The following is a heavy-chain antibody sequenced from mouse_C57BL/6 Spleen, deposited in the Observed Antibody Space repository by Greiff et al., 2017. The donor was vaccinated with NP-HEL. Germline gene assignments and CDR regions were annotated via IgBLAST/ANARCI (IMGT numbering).Heavy chain of an antibody. V-gene: IGHV5-15*01. CDR2: ISNLAYSI. CDR1: GFTFSDYG. J-gene: IGHJ1*03. CDR3: ARHGAIYGNYVGMYFDV. D-gene: IGHD2-1*01. Sequence: EVHLVESGGGLVQPGGSLKLSCAASGFTFSDYGMAWVRQAPRKGPEWVAFISNLAYSIYYADTVTGRFTISRENAKNTLYLEMSSLRSEDTAMYYCARHGAIYGNYVGMYFDVWGTGTTVTVSS.